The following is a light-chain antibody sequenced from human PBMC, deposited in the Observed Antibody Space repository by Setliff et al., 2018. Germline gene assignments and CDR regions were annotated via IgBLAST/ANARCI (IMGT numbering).Light chain of an antibody. J-gene: IGLJ1*01. Sequence: QSALAQAASVSGSPGQSIAVSCTGSGSDVGAYKFASWYQQRPGKAPRLMIYDVSNRPSGVSDRFSGSKSGNTASLTISGLQAEDEADYYCCSYTGTSTPYVFGTGTKGTVL. V-gene: IGLV2-14*01. CDR2: DVS. CDR1: GSDVGAYKF. CDR3: CSYTGTSTPYV.